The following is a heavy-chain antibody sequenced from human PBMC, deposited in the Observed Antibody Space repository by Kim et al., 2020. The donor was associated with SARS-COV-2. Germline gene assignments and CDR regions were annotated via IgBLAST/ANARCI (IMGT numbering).Heavy chain of an antibody. V-gene: IGHV4-31*03. Sequence: SETLSLTCTVSGGSISSGGYYWSWIRQHPGKGLEWIGYIYYSGSTYYNPSLKSRVTISVDTSKNQFSLKLSSVTAADTAVYYCARGIAALLEVDNWFDPWGQGTLVTVSS. J-gene: IGHJ5*02. CDR1: GGSISSGGYY. D-gene: IGHD6-13*01. CDR3: ARGIAALLEVDNWFDP. CDR2: IYYSGST.